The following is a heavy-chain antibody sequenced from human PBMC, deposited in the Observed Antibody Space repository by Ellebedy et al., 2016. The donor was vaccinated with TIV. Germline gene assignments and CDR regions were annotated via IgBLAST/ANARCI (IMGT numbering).Heavy chain of an antibody. CDR2: ISYDGSNQ. V-gene: IGHV3-30*04. Sequence: GESLKISXAASGFAFSSCAMHWVRQAPGKGLEWVAVISYDGSNQYYADSVKGRFTISRDNSKNTLFLLMTSLRAEDTAVYYCATDRITHEANYAMGVWGLGTTLTVSS. CDR3: ATDRITHEANYAMGV. J-gene: IGHJ6*02. D-gene: IGHD1-14*01. CDR1: GFAFSSCA.